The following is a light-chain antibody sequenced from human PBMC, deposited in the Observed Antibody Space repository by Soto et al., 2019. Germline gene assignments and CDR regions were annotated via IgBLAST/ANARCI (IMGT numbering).Light chain of an antibody. CDR1: RSNIGSNT. V-gene: IGLV1-44*01. CDR3: AAWDDSRNGFYV. J-gene: IGLJ1*01. Sequence: QSVLTQPPSASGTPGQRVTISCSGSRSNIGSNTVNWYQQLPGSAPKLLIYSNNQRPSGVPDRFSGSKSGTSASLAISGLRSEDEDDYYCAAWDDSRNGFYVFGTGTKVTVL. CDR2: SNN.